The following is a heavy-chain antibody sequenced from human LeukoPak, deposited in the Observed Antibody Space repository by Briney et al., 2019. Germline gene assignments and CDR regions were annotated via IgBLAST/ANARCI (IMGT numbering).Heavy chain of an antibody. CDR1: GFTFSSYA. CDR3: AKCRIAVAGTLDY. V-gene: IGHV3-23*01. Sequence: PGGSLRLSCAASGFTFSSYAMSWVRQAPGKGLEWVSALSDSGGSTYYADSVKGRFTISRDNSKNTLYLQMNSLRAEDTAVYYCAKCRIAVAGTLDYWGQGTLVTVSS. J-gene: IGHJ4*02. D-gene: IGHD6-19*01. CDR2: LSDSGGST.